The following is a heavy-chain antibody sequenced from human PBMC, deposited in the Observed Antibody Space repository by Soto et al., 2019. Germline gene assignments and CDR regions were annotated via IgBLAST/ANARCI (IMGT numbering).Heavy chain of an antibody. V-gene: IGHV3-23*01. J-gene: IGHJ6*02. CDR2: ISGSGAGT. CDR1: GFTFRNYA. D-gene: IGHD3-22*01. CDR3: AKESMTDEYYYHYGMDV. Sequence: GGSLRLSCAGSGFTFRNYAMSWVRQAPGKGLEWVSGISGSGAGTYYGDSVKGRFTVSRDNSKNTLYLQMNSLRAEDTAEYYCAKESMTDEYYYHYGMDVWGQGTTVTVS.